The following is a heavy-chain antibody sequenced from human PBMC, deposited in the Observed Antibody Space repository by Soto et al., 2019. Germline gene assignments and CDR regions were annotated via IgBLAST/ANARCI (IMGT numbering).Heavy chain of an antibody. V-gene: IGHV1-69*01. CDR1: GGTFSSYA. D-gene: IGHD1-20*01. CDR2: IIPIFGTA. CDR3: ARNNNWNTPRYFDY. Sequence: QVQLVQSGAEVKKPGSSVKVSCKASGGTFSSYAISWVRQAPGQGLEWMGGIIPIFGTANYAQKFQGRVTITADESTSTAYRELSSLRSEDTAVYYCARNNNWNTPRYFDYWGQGTLVTVSS. J-gene: IGHJ4*02.